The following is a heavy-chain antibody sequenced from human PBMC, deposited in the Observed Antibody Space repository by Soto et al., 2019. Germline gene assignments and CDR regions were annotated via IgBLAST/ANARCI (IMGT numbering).Heavy chain of an antibody. CDR1: GASINSTSFY. CDR3: VRQASKVWGAYPQATNF. Sequence: NPSETLSLTCTVSGASINSTSFYWGWIRQPPGKGLEWIGSIFHSGRTHYNPSLKSRVTLSVDTSRSQVSLEVGSVTAADTAVYYCVRQASKVWGAYPQATNFWGQGTLVTVSS. J-gene: IGHJ4*02. CDR2: IFHSGRT. V-gene: IGHV4-39*01. D-gene: IGHD3-16*02.